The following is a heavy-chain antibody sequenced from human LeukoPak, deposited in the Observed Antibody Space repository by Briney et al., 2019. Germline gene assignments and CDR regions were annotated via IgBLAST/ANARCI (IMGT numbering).Heavy chain of an antibody. D-gene: IGHD1-26*01. CDR3: ARRGGSGRAFDY. Sequence: SETLSLTCAVYGGSFSGYYWSFTRQPPGKGLEWIGSIYYTGSTYDNPSLKSRVTISVDTSKNQFSLKLSSVTAADTAVYYCARRGGSGRAFDYWGQGTLVTVSS. J-gene: IGHJ4*02. CDR2: IYYTGST. CDR1: GGSFSGYY. V-gene: IGHV4-34*01.